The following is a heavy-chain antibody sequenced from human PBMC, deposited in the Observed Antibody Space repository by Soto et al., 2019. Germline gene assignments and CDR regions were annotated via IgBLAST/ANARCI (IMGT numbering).Heavy chain of an antibody. V-gene: IGHV4-59*01. CDR3: ARVPTYGDYNLDY. CDR2: IYYSGST. Sequence: SETLSLTCTVSGGSISSYYWSWIRQPPGKGLEWIGYIYYSGSTNYNPSLKSRVTISVDTSKNQFSLKLSSVTAADTAVYYCARVPTYGDYNLDYWGQGTLVTVSS. D-gene: IGHD4-17*01. J-gene: IGHJ4*02. CDR1: GGSISSYY.